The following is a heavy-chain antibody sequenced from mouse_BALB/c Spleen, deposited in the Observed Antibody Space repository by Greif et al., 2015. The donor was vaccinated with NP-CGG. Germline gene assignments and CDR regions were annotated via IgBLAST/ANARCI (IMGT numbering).Heavy chain of an antibody. J-gene: IGHJ4*01. CDR1: GFNIKDTY. D-gene: IGHD2-2*01. Sequence: EVQLVESGAELVKPGASVKLSCTASGFNIKDTYMHWVKQRPEQGLEWIGRIDPANGNTKYDPKFQGKATITADTSSNTVSPQLSSPTSEDTAFYYCARYHYGCSGAMDYWGQGTSVTVSS. CDR2: IDPANGNT. CDR3: ARYHYGCSGAMDY. V-gene: IGHV14-3*02.